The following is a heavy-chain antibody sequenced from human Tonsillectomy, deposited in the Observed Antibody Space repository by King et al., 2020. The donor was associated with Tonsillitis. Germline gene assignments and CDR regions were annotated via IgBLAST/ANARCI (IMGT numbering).Heavy chain of an antibody. CDR1: GYTFTDNF. CDR2: INPNTGGT. J-gene: IGHJ5*02. V-gene: IGHV1-2*02. CDR3: ARWRGVSEWFDP. Sequence: VQLVESGAEVKKPGASVKVSCKASGYTFTDNFLHWVRQAPGQGLEWMGWINPNTGGTKYAQKFQGRVIMTRDTSITTAYMELTRLRSDDTAFYYCARWRGVSEWFDPWGQGTLVTVSS. D-gene: IGHD5/OR15-5a*01.